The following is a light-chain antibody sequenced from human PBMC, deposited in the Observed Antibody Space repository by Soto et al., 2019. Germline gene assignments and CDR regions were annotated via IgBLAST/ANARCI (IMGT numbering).Light chain of an antibody. CDR3: ASWDDILSGFV. CDR1: TSNIGHNY. J-gene: IGLJ1*01. CDR2: RSD. Sequence: QAVVTQPPSASGTPGQRVTISCSGTTSNIGHNYVCWYQQLPGSTPKLLILRSDQRPSGVPDRFSGSKSGTSASLNIGGLQSEDADNYYCASWDDILSGFVFGTGTKVTVL. V-gene: IGLV1-47*01.